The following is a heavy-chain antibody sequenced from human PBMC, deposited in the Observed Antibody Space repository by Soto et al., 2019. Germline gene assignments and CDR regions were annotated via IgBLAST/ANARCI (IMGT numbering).Heavy chain of an antibody. D-gene: IGHD5-12*01. Sequence: GGSLRLSCAASGFTFSSYGMHWVRQAPGKGLEWVAVIWYDGSSKYYADSVKGRFSISRDNSKNSLYLQMNSLRAEDTAVYYCARISSGYDRRPADYWGQGTLVTVSS. J-gene: IGHJ4*02. CDR2: IWYDGSSK. CDR3: ARISSGYDRRPADY. V-gene: IGHV3-33*01. CDR1: GFTFSSYG.